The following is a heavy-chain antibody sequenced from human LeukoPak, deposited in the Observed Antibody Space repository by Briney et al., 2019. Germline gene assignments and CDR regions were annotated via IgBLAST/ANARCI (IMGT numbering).Heavy chain of an antibody. CDR1: GFTFSSYS. D-gene: IGHD5-18*01. CDR2: ISNSGSTI. Sequence: GGSLRLSCAAPGFTFSSYSMNWVRQAPGKGLEWVSYISNSGSTIDYADSVKGRFTISRDNAKNSLYLQMNSLRAEDTAVYYCSRLRGYSYGYADYWGQGTLVTVSS. J-gene: IGHJ4*02. CDR3: SRLRGYSYGYADY. V-gene: IGHV3-48*04.